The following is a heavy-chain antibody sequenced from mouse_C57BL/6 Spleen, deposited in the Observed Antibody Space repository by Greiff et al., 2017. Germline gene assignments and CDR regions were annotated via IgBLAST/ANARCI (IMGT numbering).Heavy chain of an antibody. CDR1: GYTFTDYY. CDR3: AREPYGNYSYWYFDV. CDR2: IYPGSGNT. D-gene: IGHD2-1*01. V-gene: IGHV1-76*01. Sequence: VQLQESGAELVRPGASVKLSCKASGYTFTDYYINWVKQRPGQGLEWIARIYPGSGNTYYNEKFKGKATLTAEKSSSTAYMQLSSLTSEDSAVYFCAREPYGNYSYWYFDVWGTGTTVTVSS. J-gene: IGHJ1*03.